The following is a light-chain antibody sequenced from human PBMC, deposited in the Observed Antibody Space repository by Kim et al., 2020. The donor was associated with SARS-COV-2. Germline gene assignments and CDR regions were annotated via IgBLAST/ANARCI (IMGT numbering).Light chain of an antibody. CDR1: SLRSYY. CDR3: SSRDTSGDQWM. CDR2: GKN. Sequence: AWGHTVTTPCQGDSLRSYYARWYQQKPGQAPVLIVYGKNSRPSGIPDRFSGSYSGNTASLTITGAQAADEADYYCSSRDTSGDQWMFGGGTKLTVL. J-gene: IGLJ3*02. V-gene: IGLV3-19*01.